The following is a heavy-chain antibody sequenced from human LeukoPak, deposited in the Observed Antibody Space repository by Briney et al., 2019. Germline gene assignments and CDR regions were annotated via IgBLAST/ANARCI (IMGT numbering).Heavy chain of an antibody. Sequence: SETLSLTCAVYGGSFSGYYWSWIRQPPGKGLEWIGEINHSGSTNYNPSLKSRVTISVDTSKNQFSLKLSSVTAADTAVYYCARVIRYQYYYYYGMDVWGRGTTVTVSS. CDR2: INHSGST. CDR3: ARVIRYQYYYYYGMDV. CDR1: GGSFSGYY. V-gene: IGHV4-34*01. J-gene: IGHJ6*02. D-gene: IGHD3-9*01.